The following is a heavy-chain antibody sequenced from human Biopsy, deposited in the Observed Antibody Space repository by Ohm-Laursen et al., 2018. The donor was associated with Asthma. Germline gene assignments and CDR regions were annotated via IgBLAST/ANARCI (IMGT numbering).Heavy chain of an antibody. CDR1: GGSFSNFA. Sequence: ASVKVSCKASGGSFSNFAFSWVRQAPGQGLEWLGGIMTVFGKTNYAQKFQGRVTITADESTSTAYMEVTSLRSEDTAIYYCARCQVGYSSGWSLLLKKIYYSGMDVWGQGTAVTVSS. CDR3: ARCQVGYSSGWSLLLKKIYYSGMDV. J-gene: IGHJ6*02. CDR2: IMTVFGKT. V-gene: IGHV1-69*13. D-gene: IGHD6-19*01.